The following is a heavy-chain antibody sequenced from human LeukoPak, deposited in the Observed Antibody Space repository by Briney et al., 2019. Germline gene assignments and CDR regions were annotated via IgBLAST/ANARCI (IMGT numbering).Heavy chain of an antibody. J-gene: IGHJ6*02. V-gene: IGHV4-59*01. CDR3: VRDQGGIVAWPHYYGMDV. Sequence: SETLSLTCTVSGGSINSYYWSWIRQSPGKGLEWIGDIYYSGSSNYNPSLKSRVTISVDRSKNQFSLNLTSVTAADTAVYYCVRDQGGIVAWPHYYGMDVWGQGMTVTVSS. D-gene: IGHD5-12*01. CDR1: GGSINSYY. CDR2: IYYSGSS.